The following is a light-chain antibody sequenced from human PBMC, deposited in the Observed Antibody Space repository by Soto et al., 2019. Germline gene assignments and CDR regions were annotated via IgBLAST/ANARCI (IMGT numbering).Light chain of an antibody. J-gene: IGKJ1*01. CDR3: ILLSHFHRT. CDR2: KIS. Sequence: DGVLTKTPLSSRVTLGQAASISCRSSQSLVHGDGITYLSWLQQRPGQPPRLLMYKISNRFSEVPDRVSGSGEGTDFTLKISMVEAEDVVIYYCILLSHFHRTVGQGTKVEIK. CDR1: QSLVHGDGITY. V-gene: IGKV2-24*01.